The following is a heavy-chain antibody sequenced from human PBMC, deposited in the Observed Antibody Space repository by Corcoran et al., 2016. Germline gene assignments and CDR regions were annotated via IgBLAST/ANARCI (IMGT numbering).Heavy chain of an antibody. V-gene: IGHV5-51*01. CDR2: IYPGDSDT. CDR1: GYSFTSYW. Sequence: EVQLVQSGAEVKKPGESLKISCKGSGYSFTSYWIGWVRQMPGKGLEWMGIIYPGDSDTRYSPSFQGQVTISADKSISTAYLQWSSLKASDTAMYYCARLSPFEFITGTHFDYWGQGTLVTVSS. D-gene: IGHD1-7*01. CDR3: ARLSPFEFITGTHFDY. J-gene: IGHJ4*02.